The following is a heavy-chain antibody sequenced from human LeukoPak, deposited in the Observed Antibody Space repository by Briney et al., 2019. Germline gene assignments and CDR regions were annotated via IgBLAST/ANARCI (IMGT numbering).Heavy chain of an antibody. CDR2: VYYTGLT. CDR1: GGSISTYY. Sequence: PSETLSLTCTVSGGSISTYYWSWIRQPPGKELEWIGYVYYTGLTNYNPSLKSRVTISVDTSKNQFSLKLSSVTAADTAVYYCAREVGATESFDYWGQGTLVTVSS. V-gene: IGHV4-59*01. J-gene: IGHJ4*02. D-gene: IGHD1-26*01. CDR3: AREVGATESFDY.